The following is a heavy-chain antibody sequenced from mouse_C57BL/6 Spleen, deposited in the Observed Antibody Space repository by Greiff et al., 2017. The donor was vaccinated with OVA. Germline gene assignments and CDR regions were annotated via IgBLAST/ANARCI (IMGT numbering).Heavy chain of an antibody. Sequence: EVQLVESGGGLVQPGGSLKLSCAASGFTFSDYYMYWVRQTPEKRLGWVAYISNGGGSTYYPDTVKGRFTISRDNAKNTLYLQMSRLKSEDTAMYYCARHGDGYFDVWGTGTTVTVSS. CDR1: GFTFSDYY. D-gene: IGHD3-3*01. CDR3: ARHGDGYFDV. V-gene: IGHV5-12*01. CDR2: ISNGGGST. J-gene: IGHJ1*03.